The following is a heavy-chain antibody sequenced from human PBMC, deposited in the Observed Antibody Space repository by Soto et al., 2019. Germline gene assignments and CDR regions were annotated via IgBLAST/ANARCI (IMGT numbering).Heavy chain of an antibody. J-gene: IGHJ4*02. CDR2: IRSKAYGGTT. V-gene: IGHV3-49*03. Sequence: GGSLRLSCTASGFTFGDYAVSWFRQAPGKGLEWVGFIRSKAYGGTTEYAASVKGRFTISRDDSKSIAYLQMNSLKTEDTAVYYCTRDQGGGFTVFIDYWGQGTLVTVSS. CDR3: TRDQGGGFTVFIDY. D-gene: IGHD3-16*01. CDR1: GFTFGDYA.